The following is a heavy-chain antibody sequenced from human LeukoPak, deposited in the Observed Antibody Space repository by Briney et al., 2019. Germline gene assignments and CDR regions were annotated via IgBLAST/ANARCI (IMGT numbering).Heavy chain of an antibody. CDR1: GFTFSNAW. CDR2: IKSKTDGGTT. Sequence: GGSLRLSCAASGFTFSNAWMSWVRQAPGKGLEWVGRIKSKTDGGTTDYAAPVKGRFTISRDDSKNTLYLQMNSLKTEDTAVYYCTTDVPYYDILTGYYSSPYYFDYWGQGTLVTVSS. V-gene: IGHV3-15*01. D-gene: IGHD3-9*01. CDR3: TTDVPYYDILTGYYSSPYYFDY. J-gene: IGHJ4*02.